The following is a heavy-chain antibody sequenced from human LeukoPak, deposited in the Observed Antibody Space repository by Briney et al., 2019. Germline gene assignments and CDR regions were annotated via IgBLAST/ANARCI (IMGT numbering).Heavy chain of an antibody. CDR3: AKVGDGDDY. D-gene: IGHD2-21*02. CDR2: ISSGSTYI. V-gene: IGHV3-21*04. CDR1: GFTFSSYS. J-gene: IGHJ4*02. Sequence: SGGSLRLSCAASGFTFSSYSMNWVRQAPGKGLEWVSSISSGSTYIYYADSMKGRFTISRDNAKKSLYLQMNSLRAEDTALYYCAKVGDGDDYWGQGTLVTVSS.